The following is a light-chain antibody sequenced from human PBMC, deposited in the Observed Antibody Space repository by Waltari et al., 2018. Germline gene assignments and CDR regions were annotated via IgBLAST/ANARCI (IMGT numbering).Light chain of an antibody. Sequence: QSALTQPRSVSGSPAQPVTIPCTGPSSDVCGYTYVPCAQQHPGKAPKIMIYDVNERPSGVPHRFSGSKSGNTASLTISGLQAEDEADYYCCSYAGSYDSEYLFGTGTKLSVL. V-gene: IGLV2-11*01. CDR1: SSDVCGYTY. CDR3: CSYAGSYDSEYL. CDR2: DVN. J-gene: IGLJ1*01.